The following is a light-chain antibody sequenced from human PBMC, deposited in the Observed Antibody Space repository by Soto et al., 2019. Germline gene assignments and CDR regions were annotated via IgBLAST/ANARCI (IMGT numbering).Light chain of an antibody. CDR2: GAS. Sequence: EIVMSQSPATLFVSAGERATLSCRASRSVSSNLAWYQQKPGQAPRLLXYGASTRATGIPARFSGSGSGTEFTLTISSLQSEDFAVYYCQQYNNWPPWTFGQVTKV. J-gene: IGKJ1*01. CDR3: QQYNNWPPWT. CDR1: RSVSSN. V-gene: IGKV3-15*01.